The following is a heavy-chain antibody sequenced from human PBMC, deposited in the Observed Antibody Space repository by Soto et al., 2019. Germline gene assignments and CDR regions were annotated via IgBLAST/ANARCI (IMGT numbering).Heavy chain of an antibody. CDR2: IYDTGISGYTPST. Sequence: SEALSLTCTVYGGSITSSYWSWIRRPPGKGLEWIAYIYDTGISGYTPSTSYNPSLKSRVTMSVDTSKSQFSLKLTSVTAADTAVYYCARGEDAFFYYGLDVWGQGITVTVSS. J-gene: IGHJ6*02. V-gene: IGHV4-59*01. CDR3: ARGEDAFFYYGLDV. CDR1: GGSITSSY.